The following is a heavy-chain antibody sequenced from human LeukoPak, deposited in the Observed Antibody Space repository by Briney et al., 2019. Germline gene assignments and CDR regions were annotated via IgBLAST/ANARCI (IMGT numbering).Heavy chain of an antibody. CDR2: INHSGST. V-gene: IGHV4-34*01. Sequence: SETLSLTCAVYGGSFSGYYWSWIRQPPGKGLEWNGEINHSGSTNYNPSLKSRVTISVDTSKNQFSLKLSSVTAADTAVYYCARGYGSSWYGEYFQHWGQGTLVTVSS. CDR1: GGSFSGYY. CDR3: ARGYGSSWYGEYFQH. J-gene: IGHJ1*01. D-gene: IGHD6-13*01.